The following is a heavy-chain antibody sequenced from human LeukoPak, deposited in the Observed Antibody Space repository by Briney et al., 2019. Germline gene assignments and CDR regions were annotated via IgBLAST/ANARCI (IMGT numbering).Heavy chain of an antibody. CDR2: IYSGGST. Sequence: GGSLRLSCAASGFTVSSNYMSWVRQAPGKGLEWVSVIYSGGSTYYADSVKGRFTISRDNAKNSLYLQMNSLRAEDTAMYYCARWFDCSGGSCYVENNWGQGTLVTVSS. J-gene: IGHJ4*02. D-gene: IGHD2-15*01. CDR1: GFTVSSNY. V-gene: IGHV3-66*01. CDR3: ARWFDCSGGSCYVENN.